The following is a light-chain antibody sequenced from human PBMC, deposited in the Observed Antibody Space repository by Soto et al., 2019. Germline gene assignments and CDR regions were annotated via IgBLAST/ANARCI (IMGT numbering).Light chain of an antibody. J-gene: IGKJ1*01. CDR3: HQYGSSQT. Sequence: EIVLTQSPGTLSLSPGERATLSCRASQSVNNNYLAWLQQKPGQAPRLLIYGASSRATGIPDRFSGSGSGTDFTLTISRLEPEDFAVYYCHQYGSSQTFGQGTKVDIK. CDR1: QSVNNNY. CDR2: GAS. V-gene: IGKV3-20*01.